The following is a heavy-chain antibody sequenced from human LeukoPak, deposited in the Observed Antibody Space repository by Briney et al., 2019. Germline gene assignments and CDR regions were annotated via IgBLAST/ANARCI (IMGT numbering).Heavy chain of an antibody. CDR3: VRAAAYSIGSYGMFAF. V-gene: IGHV3-13*01. CDR1: GFTSCSND. Sequence: GGSLRLSCAASGFTSCSNDMHWVRQATGKGLEWVSGIGVAGDTYYTDSVKGRFTIARENARHSMYLQMDSMRAGATDVYYCVRAAAYSIGSYGMFAFWGQGTLVTVSS. J-gene: IGHJ4*02. D-gene: IGHD6-19*01. CDR2: IGVAGDT.